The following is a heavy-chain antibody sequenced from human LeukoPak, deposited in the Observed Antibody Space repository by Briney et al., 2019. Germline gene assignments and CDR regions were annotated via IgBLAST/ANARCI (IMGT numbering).Heavy chain of an antibody. Sequence: GGSLRLSCAASGFTFSSYSMNWVRQAPGKGLEWVSYISSLSGTIYYADSVKGRFIISRDNAQNSLFLQMNSLRGEDTALYYCARGGLIQRHAFDIWGQGTMVTVSS. CDR1: GFTFSSYS. CDR2: ISSLSGTI. CDR3: ARGGLIQRHAFDI. J-gene: IGHJ3*02. D-gene: IGHD1-1*01. V-gene: IGHV3-48*01.